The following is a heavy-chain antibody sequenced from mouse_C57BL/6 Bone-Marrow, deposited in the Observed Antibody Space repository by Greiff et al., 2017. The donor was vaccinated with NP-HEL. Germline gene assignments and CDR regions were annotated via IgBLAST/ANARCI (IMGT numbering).Heavy chain of an antibody. Sequence: VKLQESGPGLVQPSQSLSITCTVSGFSFTSYGVHWVRQSPGKGLEWLGVIWSGGSTDYNAAFISRLSISKDNSKSQVFFKMNSLQADDTAIYYCARNSGYYSNYGFAYWGQGTLVTVSA. D-gene: IGHD2-5*01. CDR2: IWSGGST. CDR3: ARNSGYYSNYGFAY. J-gene: IGHJ3*01. V-gene: IGHV2-2*01. CDR1: GFSFTSYG.